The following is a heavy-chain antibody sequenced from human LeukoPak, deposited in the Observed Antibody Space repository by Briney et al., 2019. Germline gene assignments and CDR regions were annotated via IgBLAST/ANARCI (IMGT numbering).Heavy chain of an antibody. CDR2: IWYDGSEK. V-gene: IGHV3-33*01. CDR3: ARDAWYSRGWHWTFDY. J-gene: IGHJ4*02. Sequence: PGGSLRLSCATSGFIFSNSGMHWVRQAPGKGLEWVAIIWYDGSEKYYADSVKGRFTISRDNSENTLYLQMNSPRAEDTAVYYCARDAWYSRGWHWTFDYWGRGTLVTVSS. D-gene: IGHD6-19*01. CDR1: GFIFSNSG.